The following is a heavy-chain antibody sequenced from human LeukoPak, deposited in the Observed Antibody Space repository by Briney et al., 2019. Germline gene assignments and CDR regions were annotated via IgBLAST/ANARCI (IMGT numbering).Heavy chain of an antibody. CDR3: AREISGYDTDNWFDP. V-gene: IGHV1-2*02. CDR1: GYTFTGYY. CDR2: INPNSGGT. Sequence: ASVKVSCKASGYTFTGYYMHWVRPAPGQGLEWMGWINPNSGGTNYAQKFQGRVTMTRDTSISTAYMELSRLRSDDTAVYYCAREISGYDTDNWFDPWGQGTLVTVSS. D-gene: IGHD5-12*01. J-gene: IGHJ5*02.